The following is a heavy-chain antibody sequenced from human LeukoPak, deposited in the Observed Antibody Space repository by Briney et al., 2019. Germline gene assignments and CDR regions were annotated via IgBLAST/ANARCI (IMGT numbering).Heavy chain of an antibody. Sequence: PSETLSLTCTVSGGYISSYYWSWIRQPPGKGLEWIGYIYYSGSTNYNPSLKSRVTISVDTSKNQFSLKLSSVTAADTAVYYCARVSKDSSGWVDAFDIWGQGTMVTVSS. CDR3: ARVSKDSSGWVDAFDI. CDR1: GGYISSYY. J-gene: IGHJ3*02. D-gene: IGHD6-19*01. V-gene: IGHV4-59*01. CDR2: IYYSGST.